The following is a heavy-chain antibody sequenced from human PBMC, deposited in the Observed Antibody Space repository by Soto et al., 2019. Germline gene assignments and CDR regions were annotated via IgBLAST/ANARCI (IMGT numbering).Heavy chain of an antibody. CDR3: ARFTPPDSSGWYYYYYGMDV. Sequence: QLQLQESGPGLVKPSETLSLTCTVSGGSISSSSYYWGWIRQPPGKGLEWIGSIYYSGSTYYNPSLKSLVTISVDTSKNQFSLKLSSVTAADTAVYYCARFTPPDSSGWYYYYYGMDVWGQGTTVTVSS. CDR2: IYYSGST. CDR1: GGSISSSSYY. J-gene: IGHJ6*02. V-gene: IGHV4-39*01. D-gene: IGHD6-19*01.